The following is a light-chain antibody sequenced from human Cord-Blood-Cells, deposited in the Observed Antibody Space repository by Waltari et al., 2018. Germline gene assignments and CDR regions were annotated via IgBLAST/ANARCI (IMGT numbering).Light chain of an antibody. CDR1: SSDVGGYNS. CDR2: DVS. Sequence: QSALTQPASVSGSPGQSITISCPGTSSDVGGYNSVSCYQQHPGKAPKLMIYDVSNRPSGVSNRFSGSKSGNTASLTISGLQAEDEADYYCSSYTSSSTWVFGGGTKLTVL. V-gene: IGLV2-14*01. J-gene: IGLJ3*02. CDR3: SSYTSSSTWV.